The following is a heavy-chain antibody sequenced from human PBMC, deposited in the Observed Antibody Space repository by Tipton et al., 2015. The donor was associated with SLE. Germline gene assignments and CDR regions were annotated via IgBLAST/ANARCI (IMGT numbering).Heavy chain of an antibody. D-gene: IGHD6-6*01. J-gene: IGHJ6*02. CDR2: INKSGST. Sequence: TLSLTCAVYGGSFSVCYWSWIRQSPGKGLEWIGEINKSGSTNYNPSLKGRVTISVDTSKNQFSLKMKSVTAADTAVYYCARLIAARPGYYCGMDVWGQGTTVTVSS. CDR3: ARLIAARPGYYCGMDV. V-gene: IGHV4-34*01. CDR1: GGSFSVCY.